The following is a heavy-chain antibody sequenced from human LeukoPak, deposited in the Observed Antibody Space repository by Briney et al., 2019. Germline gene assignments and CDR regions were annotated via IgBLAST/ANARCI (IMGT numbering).Heavy chain of an antibody. CDR3: ARGGGSYYLNSYYFDY. CDR2: ISYDGSNK. J-gene: IGHJ4*02. CDR1: GFTFSSYA. D-gene: IGHD1-26*01. Sequence: GGSLRLSCAASGFTFSSYAMTWVRQAPGKGLEWVAVISYDGSNKYYADSVKGRFTISRDNSKNTLYLQMNSLRAEDTAVYYCARGGGSYYLNSYYFDYWGQGTLVTVSS. V-gene: IGHV3-30-3*01.